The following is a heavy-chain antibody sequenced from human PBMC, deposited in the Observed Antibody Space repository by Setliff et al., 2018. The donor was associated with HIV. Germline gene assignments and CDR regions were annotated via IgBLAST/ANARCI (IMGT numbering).Heavy chain of an antibody. CDR3: AKIPHTGDSAFDV. CDR1: GFTFSSYG. D-gene: IGHD7-27*01. Sequence: GGSLRLSCAASGFTFSSYGMHWVRQAPGKGLEWVSLISYDGSKKYYADSAKGRFSISRDNPKNTVYLQMNSLGPEDTALYYCAKIPHTGDSAFDVWGQGTMVTVS. V-gene: IGHV3-30*18. J-gene: IGHJ3*01. CDR2: ISYDGSKK.